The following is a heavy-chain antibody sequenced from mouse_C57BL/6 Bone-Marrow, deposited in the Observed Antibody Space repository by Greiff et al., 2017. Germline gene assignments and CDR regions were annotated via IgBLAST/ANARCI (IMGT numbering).Heavy chain of an antibody. J-gene: IGHJ2*01. CDR1: GFTFSDYG. V-gene: IGHV5-17*01. D-gene: IGHD2-14*01. CDR3: ASEGVRRYYFDY. Sequence: EVKLVESGGGLVKPGGSLKLSCAASGFTFSDYGMHWVRQAPEKGLEWVAYISSGSSTIYYADTVKGRFTITRDNATNTLFLQMHSLRSEDTAMYYCASEGVRRYYFDYWGQGTTLTVSS. CDR2: ISSGSSTI.